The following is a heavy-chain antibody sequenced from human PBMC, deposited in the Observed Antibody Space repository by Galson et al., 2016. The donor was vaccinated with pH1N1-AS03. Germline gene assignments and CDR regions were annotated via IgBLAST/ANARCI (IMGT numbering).Heavy chain of an antibody. CDR2: IRDDGSDR. J-gene: IGHJ4*02. D-gene: IGHD6-6*01. CDR3: SRHQGVAIAARLSGGLDY. Sequence: SLRLSCAASGFTFSNYGIHWVRQAPGKGLEWVAFIRDDGSDRHYAKSVKGSFTISRDNSKGTVYLQMNSLRSEDTATYYWSRHQGVAIAARLSGGLDYWGQGTLVTVSS. CDR1: GFTFSNYG. V-gene: IGHV3-30*02.